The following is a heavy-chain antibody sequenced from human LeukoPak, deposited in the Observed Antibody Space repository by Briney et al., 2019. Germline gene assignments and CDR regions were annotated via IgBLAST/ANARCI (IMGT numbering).Heavy chain of an antibody. CDR3: ARLNDYDCNAFAFDC. J-gene: IGHJ4*02. V-gene: IGHV4-30-4*01. CDR2: IYSSGTT. D-gene: IGHD3-22*01. Sequence: PSETLSLTCTVSGGSISSGDFYWNWVRQPPGKGLEWIGYIYSSGTTYYNPSLKSRVTISVDTSKNQFSLKLSSVTAADTAVYYCARLNDYDCNAFAFDCWGQGTLVTVSS. CDR1: GGSISSGDFY.